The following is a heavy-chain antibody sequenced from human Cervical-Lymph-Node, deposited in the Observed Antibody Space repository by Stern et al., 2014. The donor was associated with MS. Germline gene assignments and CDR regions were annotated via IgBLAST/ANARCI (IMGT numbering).Heavy chain of an antibody. CDR3: AREGPPDAFDI. Sequence: QVQLVQSGAEVKKPGASVKVSCKASGYTFTGYYMHWVRQAPGQGLEWMGRINPNSGGTNYAPKFQGRFTLTRDTSISTAYMELSRLRSDDTAVYYCAREGPPDAFDIWGQGQWSPSLQ. V-gene: IGHV1-2*06. CDR2: INPNSGGT. CDR1: GYTFTGYY. J-gene: IGHJ3*02.